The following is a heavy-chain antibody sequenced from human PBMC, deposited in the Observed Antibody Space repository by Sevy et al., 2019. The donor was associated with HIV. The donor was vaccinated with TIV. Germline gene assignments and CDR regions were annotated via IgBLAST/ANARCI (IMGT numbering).Heavy chain of an antibody. CDR2: IYYTGST. Sequence: SETLSLTCSVSGGSISSNSWNWIRQPPGKGLEWIGYIYYTGSTNYNPSLKSRVTISVDTSKNQISLTLSSVTAADTAVYYCARDGGDGYSPSGFDIWGQGTMVTVSS. V-gene: IGHV4-59*01. CDR3: ARDGGDGYSPSGFDI. J-gene: IGHJ3*02. D-gene: IGHD2-21*01. CDR1: GGSISSNS.